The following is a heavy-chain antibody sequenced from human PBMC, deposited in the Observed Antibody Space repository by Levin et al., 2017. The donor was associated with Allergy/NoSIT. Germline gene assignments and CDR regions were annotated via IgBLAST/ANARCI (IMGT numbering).Heavy chain of an antibody. Sequence: LSLTCAASGFTFSDYYMEWVRQAPGKGLEWVGRTRNKANSYTTEYAASVKGRFTISRDDSKNSLYLQMNSLKTEDTAVYYCTRTPTNGNFDYWGQGTLVTVSS. J-gene: IGHJ4*02. D-gene: IGHD2-8*01. CDR1: GFTFSDYY. V-gene: IGHV3-72*01. CDR3: TRTPTNGNFDY. CDR2: TRNKANSYTT.